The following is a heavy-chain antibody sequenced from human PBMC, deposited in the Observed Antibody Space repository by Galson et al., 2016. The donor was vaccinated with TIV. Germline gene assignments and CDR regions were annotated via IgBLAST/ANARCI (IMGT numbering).Heavy chain of an antibody. CDR2: IIPLIRAS. V-gene: IGHV1-69*04. Sequence: SVKVSCKVSGDTFNTYAVSWVRQAPGQGLEWMGTIIPLIRASTSAQRFQGRVSITADKSTTTVFMELSSLSVEDTGVYYCARENDYGDYLSDYWGQGTLVTVSS. CDR3: ARENDYGDYLSDY. D-gene: IGHD4-17*01. J-gene: IGHJ4*02. CDR1: GDTFNTYA.